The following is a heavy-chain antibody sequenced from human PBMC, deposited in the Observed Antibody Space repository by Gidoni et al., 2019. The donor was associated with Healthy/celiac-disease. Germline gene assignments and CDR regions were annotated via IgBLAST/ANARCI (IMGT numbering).Heavy chain of an antibody. Sequence: VQRVDSGGGVVQPGRSMRLSCAASGFTLSSYGMHWVRQAPGKGLEWVAVISYDGSNKYYADSVKGRVTISRDNSKNTLYLQMNSLRAEDTAVYYCAKGVVSVAVYYYYGMDVWGQGTTVTVSS. J-gene: IGHJ6*02. CDR1: GFTLSSYG. CDR3: AKGVVSVAVYYYYGMDV. CDR2: ISYDGSNK. V-gene: IGHV3-30*18. D-gene: IGHD6-19*01.